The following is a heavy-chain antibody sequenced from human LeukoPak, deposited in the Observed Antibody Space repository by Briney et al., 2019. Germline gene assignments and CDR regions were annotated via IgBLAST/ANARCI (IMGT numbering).Heavy chain of an antibody. CDR2: IYTSGST. V-gene: IGHV4-61*02. J-gene: IGHJ4*02. D-gene: IGHD3-22*01. CDR3: TGSLTYYYDSSGYNY. Sequence: SQTLSLTCTVSGGSISSGSYYWSWIRQPAGKGLEWIGRIYTSGSTNYNPSLKSRVTISVDTSKNQFSLKLSSLTAADTAVYYCTGSLTYYYDSSGYNYWGQGTLVTVSS. CDR1: GGSISSGSYY.